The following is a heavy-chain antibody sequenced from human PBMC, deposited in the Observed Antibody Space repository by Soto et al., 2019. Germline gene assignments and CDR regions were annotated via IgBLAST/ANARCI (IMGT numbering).Heavy chain of an antibody. V-gene: IGHV5-51*01. CDR3: ARFAATSGINAFDV. J-gene: IGHJ3*01. D-gene: IGHD1-1*01. CDR2: IYPRDSHT. CDR1: GYTFTNYW. Sequence: GESLKISCQGSGYTFTNYWIVWVRQLPGKGLEWMGIIYPRDSHTTYSPSFQGQVTISDDKSLNSAFLQWSSLKASDTATYYCARFAATSGINAFDVWGPGTMVTVS.